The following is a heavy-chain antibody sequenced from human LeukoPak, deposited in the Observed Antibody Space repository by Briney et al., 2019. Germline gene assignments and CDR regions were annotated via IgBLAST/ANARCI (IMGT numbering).Heavy chain of an antibody. CDR1: GFSFSSYA. Sequence: GGSLRLSCAASGFSFSSYAMSWVRQAPGKGPEWLSTISREGGDTFYAASVKGRFIISRDNSKNTLYLQMNSLRGEDTAIYYCAKHLRFLEWFFDYWGQGSLVTVSS. CDR2: ISREGGDT. D-gene: IGHD3-3*01. J-gene: IGHJ4*02. CDR3: AKHLRFLEWFFDY. V-gene: IGHV3-23*01.